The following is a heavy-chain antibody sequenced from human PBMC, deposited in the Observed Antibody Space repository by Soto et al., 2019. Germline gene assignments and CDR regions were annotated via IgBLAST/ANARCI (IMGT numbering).Heavy chain of an antibody. V-gene: IGHV3-48*02. CDR1: GFTFSSYS. D-gene: IGHD2-15*01. CDR3: ASSEGGYCSGGSCRKHDY. Sequence: EVQLVESGGGLVQPGGSLRLSCAASGFTFSSYSMNWVRQAPGKGLEWVSYISSSSSTIYYADSVKGRFTISRDNAKNSRYLQMNSLRDEDTAVYYCASSEGGYCSGGSCRKHDYWGQGTLVTVSS. CDR2: ISSSSSTI. J-gene: IGHJ4*02.